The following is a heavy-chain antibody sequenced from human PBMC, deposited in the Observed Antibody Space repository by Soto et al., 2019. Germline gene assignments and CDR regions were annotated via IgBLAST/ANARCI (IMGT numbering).Heavy chain of an antibody. CDR3: PRDSVAWIQLFLGPSYYYGMDV. CDR1: GLTFSDYY. Sequence: GEYLRLSYAASGLTFSDYYMSWIRQAPGKGLEWVSYISSSGSTIYYADSVKGRFTISRDNAKNSLYLQMNSLRAEDTAVYYCPRDSVAWIQLFLGPSYYYGMDVWCQGTTVTV. D-gene: IGHD5-18*01. J-gene: IGHJ6*02. V-gene: IGHV3-11*01. CDR2: ISSSGSTI.